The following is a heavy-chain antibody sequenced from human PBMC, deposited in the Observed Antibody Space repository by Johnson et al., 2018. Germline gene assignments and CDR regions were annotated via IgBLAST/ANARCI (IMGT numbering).Heavy chain of an antibody. CDR1: GFTFSSYG. Sequence: QVQLVQSGGGVVQPGRSLRLSCAASGFTFSSYGMHWVRQAPGKGLEWVAIIWYDGSNKYSADSVKGRFTISRDNSKNTLYLQMNSLRAEDTAVYYCARDPAVGGGDAFDIWGQGTMVTVSS. J-gene: IGHJ3*02. CDR3: ARDPAVGGGDAFDI. CDR2: IWYDGSNK. V-gene: IGHV3-33*01. D-gene: IGHD6-19*01.